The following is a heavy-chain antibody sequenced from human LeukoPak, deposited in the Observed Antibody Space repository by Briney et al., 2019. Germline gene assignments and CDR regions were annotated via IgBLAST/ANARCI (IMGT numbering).Heavy chain of an antibody. CDR1: GYTFTGYY. D-gene: IGHD2-2*02. J-gene: IGHJ5*02. CDR2: INPNSGGT. V-gene: IGHV1-2*02. Sequence: GASVKVSCKASGYTFTGYYMHWVRQAPGQGLEWMGWINPNSGGTNYAQKFQGRVTMTRDTSISTAYMELSRLRSDDTAVYYCARGILKYCSSTSCHIMGGWFDPWGQGTLVTVSS. CDR3: ARGILKYCSSTSCHIMGGWFDP.